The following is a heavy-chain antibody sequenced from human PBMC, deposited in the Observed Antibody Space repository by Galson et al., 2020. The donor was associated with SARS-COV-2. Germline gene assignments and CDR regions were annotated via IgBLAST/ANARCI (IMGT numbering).Heavy chain of an antibody. CDR2: ISYDGSNK. CDR3: AREVEYYDFMVV. Sequence: GGSLRLSCADSGLSFSDYAMYWDRQASGKGLEWVAVISYDGSNKYYADSVKGRFTISRDNSKNTLYLQMNSLRAEDTAIYYCAREVEYYDFMVVWCKGTSVTVSS. V-gene: IGHV3-30-3*01. J-gene: IGHJ6*03. CDR1: GLSFSDYA. D-gene: IGHD3-3*01.